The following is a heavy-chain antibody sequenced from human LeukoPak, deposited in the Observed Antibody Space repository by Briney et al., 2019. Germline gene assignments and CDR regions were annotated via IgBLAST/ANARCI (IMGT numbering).Heavy chain of an antibody. Sequence: GGSLRLSCGASGFTFSSYNMNWVRQAPGKGLEWVSYISGTSSTIYYADSVKGRFTISRDNSKNTLYLQMNSLRAEDTAVYYCAKRARGVIISDIDYWGQGTLVTVSS. CDR2: ISGTSSTI. J-gene: IGHJ4*02. CDR3: AKRARGVIISDIDY. V-gene: IGHV3-48*01. D-gene: IGHD3-10*01. CDR1: GFTFSSYN.